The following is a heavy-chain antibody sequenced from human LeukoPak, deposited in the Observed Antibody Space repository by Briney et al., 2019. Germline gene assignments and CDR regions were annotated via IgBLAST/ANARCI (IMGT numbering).Heavy chain of an antibody. Sequence: GGSLRLSCSASRFTFSSYTLHWVRQAQGKGLEFVSAITNNGGNTYYADSVKGRFTISRDNSKNTVYLQMSSLRAEDTAVYYCVIVRGYFDSSGSDYWGQGALVTVSS. V-gene: IGHV3-64D*06. CDR1: RFTFSSYT. CDR2: ITNNGGNT. CDR3: VIVRGYFDSSGSDY. J-gene: IGHJ4*02. D-gene: IGHD3-9*01.